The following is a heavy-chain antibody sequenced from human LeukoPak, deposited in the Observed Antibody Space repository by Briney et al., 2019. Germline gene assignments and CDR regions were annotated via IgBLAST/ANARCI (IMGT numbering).Heavy chain of an antibody. D-gene: IGHD2-2*01. CDR3: ARDGIVVVPATLDY. J-gene: IGHJ4*02. CDR1: GFTFSNYV. CDR2: ISYDGSTK. Sequence: PGRSLRLSCAASGFTFSNYVMHWVRQAPGKGLEWVAVISYDGSTKYYADSVKGRFTISRDNYKNTLYLQMSSLKCDDTAVYYCARDGIVVVPATLDYWGQGTLVTVSS. V-gene: IGHV3-30*03.